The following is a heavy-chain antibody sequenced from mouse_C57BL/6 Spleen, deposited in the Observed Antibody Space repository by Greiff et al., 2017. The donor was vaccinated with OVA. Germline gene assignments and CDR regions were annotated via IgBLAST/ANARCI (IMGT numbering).Heavy chain of an antibody. CDR1: GYTFTSYW. Sequence: QVQLKQPGAELVKPGASVKLSCKASGYTFTSYWMHWVKQRPGQGLEWIGMIHPNSGSTNYNEKFKSKATLTVDKSSSTAYMQLSSLTSEDSAVYYCAPHDGYYPFAYWGQGTLVTVSA. D-gene: IGHD2-3*01. J-gene: IGHJ3*01. CDR2: IHPNSGST. V-gene: IGHV1-64*01. CDR3: APHDGYYPFAY.